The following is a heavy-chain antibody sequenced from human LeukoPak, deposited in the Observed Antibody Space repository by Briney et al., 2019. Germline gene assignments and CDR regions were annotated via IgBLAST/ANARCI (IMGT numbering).Heavy chain of an antibody. D-gene: IGHD1-26*01. V-gene: IGHV4-39*01. J-gene: IGHJ3*02. Sequence: SQTLSLTCTVSGGSISSSSYYWGWIRQPPGKGLEWIGSIYYSGCTYYNPSLNSRVTISVDTSKNQFSLKLSSVPAADTAVYYCAVGANQTDAFDIWGHGTMVTVSS. CDR1: GGSISSSSYY. CDR2: IYYSGCT. CDR3: AVGANQTDAFDI.